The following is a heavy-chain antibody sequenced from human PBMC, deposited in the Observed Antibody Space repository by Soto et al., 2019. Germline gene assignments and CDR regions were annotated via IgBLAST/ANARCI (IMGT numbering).Heavy chain of an antibody. D-gene: IGHD3-3*01. CDR1: GFSLSPSGVG. V-gene: IGHV2-5*01. CDR2: IYWNDDK. J-gene: IGHJ6*02. Sequence: SGPTLVNPTQTLTLTCTFSGFSLSPSGVGVGWIRQPPGKALEWLALIYWNDDKRYSPSLKSRLTITKDTSKNQVVLTMTNMDPVDTATYYCAHRRRITIFGVVRYYYYYGMDVWGQGTTVTVSS. CDR3: AHRRRITIFGVVRYYYYYGMDV.